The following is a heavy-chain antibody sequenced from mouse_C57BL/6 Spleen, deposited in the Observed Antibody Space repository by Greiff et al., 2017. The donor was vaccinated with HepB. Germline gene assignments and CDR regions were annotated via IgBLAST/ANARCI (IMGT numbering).Heavy chain of an antibody. CDR3: ARGVLRGDFDV. CDR1: GYSFTSYY. J-gene: IGHJ1*03. CDR2: IYPGSGNT. D-gene: IGHD1-1*01. V-gene: IGHV1-66*01. Sequence: QVQLKESGPELVKPGASVKISCKASGYSFTSYYIHWVKQRPGQGLEWIGWIYPGSGNTKYNEKFKGKATLTADTSSSTAYMQLSSLTSEDSAVYYCARGVLRGDFDVWGTGTTVTVSS.